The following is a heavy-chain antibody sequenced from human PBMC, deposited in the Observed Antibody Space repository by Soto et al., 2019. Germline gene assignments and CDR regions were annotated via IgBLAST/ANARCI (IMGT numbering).Heavy chain of an antibody. D-gene: IGHD2-15*01. CDR1: DGKIVDVGC. CDR3: AGIVVEEAAQFDS. J-gene: IGHJ4*02. CDR2: IYYRGTT. Sequence: SLTNCVTRSVADGKIVDVGCRGWIKKYPGKGLEWIGYIYYRGTTYYNPSLRSRVTISLDTPKSQFSLKVSSVTAADTAIYYCAGIVVEEAAQFDSWGQGTLVTVSS. V-gene: IGHV4-31*02.